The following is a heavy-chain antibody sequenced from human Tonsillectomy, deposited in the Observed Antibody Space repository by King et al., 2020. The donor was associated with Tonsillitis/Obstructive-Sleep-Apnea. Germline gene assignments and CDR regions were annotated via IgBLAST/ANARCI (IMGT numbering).Heavy chain of an antibody. Sequence: EVQLVESGGGLVQPGGSLRLSCAASGFTFSSYAMSWVRQAPGKGLEWVSAISGSGGSTYYADSVKGRFTISRDNTKNTLYLQMNSLRAEDTAVYYWAKSGGDPRKGEYFDYWGQGTLVTVSS. CDR1: GFTFSSYA. J-gene: IGHJ4*02. CDR3: AKSGGDPRKGEYFDY. CDR2: ISGSGGST. V-gene: IGHV3-23*04. D-gene: IGHD2-21*02.